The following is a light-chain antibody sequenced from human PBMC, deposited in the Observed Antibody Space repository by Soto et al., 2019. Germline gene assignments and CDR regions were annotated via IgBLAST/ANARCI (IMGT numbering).Light chain of an antibody. CDR1: SSNVGAGYD. CDR3: QSYDSSLSAVV. Sequence: QFVLTQPPSVSGAPGQRVTISCTGSSSNVGAGYDVQWYQQLPGTAPKLLISGNSNRPSGVPDRFSGSKSGTSASLAITGLQAEDEADYYCQSYDSSLSAVVFGGGTKLTVL. J-gene: IGLJ2*01. CDR2: GNS. V-gene: IGLV1-40*01.